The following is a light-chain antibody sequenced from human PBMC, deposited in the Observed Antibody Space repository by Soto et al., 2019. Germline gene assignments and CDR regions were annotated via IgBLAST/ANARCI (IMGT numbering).Light chain of an antibody. CDR3: SSYAGSNNHV. Sequence: QSVLTQPPSASGSPGQSVTISCTGTSRDVGVFIYVSWYRQHPGKAPRLMIYEVSKRPSGVPDRFSGSKSGNTASLTVSGLQAKDEADYYCSSYAGSNNHVFGTGTKLTVL. V-gene: IGLV2-8*01. CDR2: EVS. CDR1: SRDVGVFIY. J-gene: IGLJ1*01.